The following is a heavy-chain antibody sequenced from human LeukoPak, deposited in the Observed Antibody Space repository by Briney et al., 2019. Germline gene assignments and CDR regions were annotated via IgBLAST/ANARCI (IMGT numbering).Heavy chain of an antibody. V-gene: IGHV3-21*01. CDR2: ISSSSSYI. CDR1: GFTFSSYS. D-gene: IGHD3-10*02. Sequence: TGGSLRLSCAASGFTFSSYSMNWVRQAPGKGLEWVSSISSSSSYIYYADSVKGRFTISRDNAKNSLYLQMNSLRAEDTAVYYCARDLTDVPDYWGQGTLVTVSS. CDR3: ARDLTDVPDY. J-gene: IGHJ4*02.